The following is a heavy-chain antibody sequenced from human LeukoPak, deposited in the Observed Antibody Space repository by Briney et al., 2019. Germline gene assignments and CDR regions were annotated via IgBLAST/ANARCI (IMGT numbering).Heavy chain of an antibody. V-gene: IGHV1-2*02. J-gene: IGHJ5*02. CDR1: GYTFTGYY. D-gene: IGHD3-9*01. CDR2: INPNSGGT. CDR3: ARDREELRYFDWLPPNNWFDP. Sequence: ASVKVSCKASGYTFTGYYMHWVRQAPGQGLEWMGWINPNSGGTNYVQKFQGRVTMTRDTSISTAYMELSRLRSDDTAVYYCARDREELRYFDWLPPNNWFDPWGQGTLVTVSS.